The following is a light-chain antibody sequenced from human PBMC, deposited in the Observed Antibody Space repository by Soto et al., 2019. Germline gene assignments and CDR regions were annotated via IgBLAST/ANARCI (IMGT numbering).Light chain of an antibody. Sequence: EIVLTQSPGTLSLSPGERATLSCRASQSVSSNYLAWYQQKRGQAPRLLIYGASSRATGIPTRFSGSGSGTGFTLTISRLEPEDFAVYYRQQYDTSPRTFGQGTKVEI. V-gene: IGKV3-20*01. CDR1: QSVSSNY. CDR3: QQYDTSPRT. CDR2: GAS. J-gene: IGKJ1*01.